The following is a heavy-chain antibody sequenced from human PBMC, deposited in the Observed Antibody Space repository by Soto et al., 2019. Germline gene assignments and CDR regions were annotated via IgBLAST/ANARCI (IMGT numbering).Heavy chain of an antibody. CDR1: GGSISSGAKY. Sequence: QVQLQESGPGLVKPSQTLSLICSVSGGSISSGAKYWSWIRQHPGKGLEWIGYIYYTGNTDYNPSLKSRVTISVDTSKNQFSLNLSSVTAADTAVYHCTFGYYGSGPYYYYYYMDVWGKGTTVTVSS. J-gene: IGHJ6*03. CDR2: IYYTGNT. CDR3: TFGYYGSGPYYYYYYMDV. V-gene: IGHV4-31*03. D-gene: IGHD3-10*01.